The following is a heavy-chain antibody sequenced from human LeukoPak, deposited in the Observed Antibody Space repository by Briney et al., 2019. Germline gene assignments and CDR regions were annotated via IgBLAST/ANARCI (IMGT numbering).Heavy chain of an antibody. Sequence: SVKVSCKASGGTFNSYAISWVRQAPRQGLEWMGGIIPIFGTANYAQKFQGRVTITADESTSTAYMELSSLRSEDTAVYYCAREDSGSYRAFDIWGQGTMVTVSS. CDR1: GGTFNSYA. V-gene: IGHV1-69*13. J-gene: IGHJ3*02. D-gene: IGHD1-26*01. CDR2: IIPIFGTA. CDR3: AREDSGSYRAFDI.